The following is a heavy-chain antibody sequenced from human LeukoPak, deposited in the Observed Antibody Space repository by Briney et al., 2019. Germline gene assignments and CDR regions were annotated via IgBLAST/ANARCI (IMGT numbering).Heavy chain of an antibody. Sequence: SETLSLTCTISGGSISSYYWSWIRQPAGKGLEWIGRIYTSGSTNYNPSLKSRLTMSVDTSKNQFSLNLSSVTAADTAVYYCAREILVGAAAADYWAQGTLVTVSS. CDR3: AREILVGAAAADY. CDR1: GGSISSYY. CDR2: IYTSGST. J-gene: IGHJ4*02. D-gene: IGHD6-13*01. V-gene: IGHV4-4*07.